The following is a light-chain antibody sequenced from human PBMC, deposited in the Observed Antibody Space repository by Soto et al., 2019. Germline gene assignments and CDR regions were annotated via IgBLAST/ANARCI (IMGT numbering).Light chain of an antibody. Sequence: DIQMTQSPSSLSASVGDRVNITCRASQSISTYLNWYQQKPGKAPKILIFAASTLQSGVPSRFSVSGYGKDFTLTVTSIQPEDCATYYCQQSYSSPWTFGQGTRVEIK. CDR1: QSISTY. CDR2: AAS. V-gene: IGKV1-39*01. J-gene: IGKJ1*01. CDR3: QQSYSSPWT.